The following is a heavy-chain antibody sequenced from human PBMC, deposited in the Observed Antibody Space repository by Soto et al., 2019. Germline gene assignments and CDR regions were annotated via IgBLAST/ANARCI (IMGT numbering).Heavy chain of an antibody. V-gene: IGHV3-7*01. CDR3: ARDRYYDYVWGSYRYTHDAFDF. D-gene: IGHD3-16*02. Sequence: PGGSLRLSCTGSGFTFSSYWMSWVRQAPGKGLKWVANIKEDGSEKNYVDSVQGRFTISRDNAKNTLYLQMNSLRAEDTAVYYCARDRYYDYVWGSYRYTHDAFDFWGKGTMVTVS. J-gene: IGHJ3*01. CDR2: IKEDGSEK. CDR1: GFTFSSYW.